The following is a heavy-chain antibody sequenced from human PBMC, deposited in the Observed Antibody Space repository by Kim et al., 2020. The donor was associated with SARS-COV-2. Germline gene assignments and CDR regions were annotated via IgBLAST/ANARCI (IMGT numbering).Heavy chain of an antibody. V-gene: IGHV3-23*01. CDR3: AKDHYGSSPAVSDY. Sequence: ADYVKGRFTISRDKSKNTLYLQMNSLRGEDTALYYCAKDHYGSSPAVSDYWGRGTLVTVS. J-gene: IGHJ4*02. D-gene: IGHD3-10*01.